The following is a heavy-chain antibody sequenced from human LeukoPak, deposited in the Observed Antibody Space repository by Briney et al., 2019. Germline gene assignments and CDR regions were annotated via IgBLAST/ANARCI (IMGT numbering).Heavy chain of an antibody. J-gene: IGHJ2*01. CDR1: GFTFSSYA. CDR3: ARVGDHFHWYLDL. Sequence: RAGGSLRLSCVASGFTFSSYAMSRVRQAPGKGLEWVSAISGSGGSTYYADSVKGRFTISRDNSKNTLYLQMNSLRAEDTAVYYCARVGDHFHWYLDLWGRGTLVTVSS. D-gene: IGHD3-3*02. V-gene: IGHV3-23*01. CDR2: ISGSGGST.